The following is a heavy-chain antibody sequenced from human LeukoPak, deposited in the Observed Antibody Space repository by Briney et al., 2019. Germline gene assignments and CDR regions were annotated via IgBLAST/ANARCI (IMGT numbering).Heavy chain of an antibody. CDR1: GFTLDDYG. CDR2: ISGSGDNT. Sequence: PGGSLRLSCAASGFTLDDYGMSWVRQAPGKGLEWVSAISGSGDNTYYADSVKGRFTISRDNSKNTLYLQRNSLRAEDTAIYYCARPRRGYSYGFFDNWGQGTLVTVSS. D-gene: IGHD5-18*01. CDR3: ARPRRGYSYGFFDN. J-gene: IGHJ4*02. V-gene: IGHV3-23*01.